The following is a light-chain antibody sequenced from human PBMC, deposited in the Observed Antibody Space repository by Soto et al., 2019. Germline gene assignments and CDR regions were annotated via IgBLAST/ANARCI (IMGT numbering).Light chain of an antibody. J-gene: IGLJ2*01. Sequence: QSVLTQPASVSGSPGQSITISCTGTSSDIGGYNFVSWYQQHPGKAPKLMIYDVSNRPSGVSNRFSGSKSGNTASLTTSGLQAEDEADYYCSSDSSSSYVVFGGGTKLTVL. CDR2: DVS. CDR1: SSDIGGYNF. V-gene: IGLV2-14*01. CDR3: SSDSSSSYVV.